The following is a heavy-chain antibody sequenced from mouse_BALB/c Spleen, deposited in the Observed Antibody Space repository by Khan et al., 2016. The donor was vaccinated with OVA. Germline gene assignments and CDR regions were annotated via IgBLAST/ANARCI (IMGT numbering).Heavy chain of an antibody. Sequence: EVELVESGPGLVKPSQSLSLTCTVTGYSIPRDYAWNWIRQFPGNKLEWMGYISYSGNTKYNPSLKSRISITRDTSKNQFFLQLNSVTIEDTATYYCARIYGGDFDYWGQGTTLTVSS. CDR2: ISYSGNT. CDR1: GYSIPRDYA. CDR3: ARIYGGDFDY. V-gene: IGHV3-2*02. J-gene: IGHJ2*01. D-gene: IGHD1-1*01.